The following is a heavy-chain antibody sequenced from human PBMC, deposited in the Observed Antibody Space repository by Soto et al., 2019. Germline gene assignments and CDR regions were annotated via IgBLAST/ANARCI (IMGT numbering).Heavy chain of an antibody. CDR1: GYTFTSYG. D-gene: IGHD5-12*01. V-gene: IGHV1-18*04. Sequence: SVKVSCRASGYTFTSYGISWVRQAPGQGLEWMGWISAYNGNTNYAQKLQGRVTMTTDTSTSTAYMELRSLRSDDTAVYYCAREGRDGYRMSAFDIWGQGTMVTVSS. J-gene: IGHJ3*02. CDR2: ISAYNGNT. CDR3: AREGRDGYRMSAFDI.